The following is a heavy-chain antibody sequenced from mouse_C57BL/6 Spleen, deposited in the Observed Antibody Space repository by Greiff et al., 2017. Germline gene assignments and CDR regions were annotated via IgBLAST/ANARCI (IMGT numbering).Heavy chain of an antibody. V-gene: IGHV1-18*01. D-gene: IGHD1-1*01. CDR3: AREDYYGSNAMDY. CDR1: GYTFTDYN. CDR2: INPNNGGT. Sequence: EVQLQQSGPELVKPGASVKIPCKASGYTFTDYNMDWVKQSHGKSLEWIGDINPNNGGTIYNQKFKGKATLTVDKSSSTAYMELRSLTSEDTAVYYCAREDYYGSNAMDYWGQGTSVTVSS. J-gene: IGHJ4*01.